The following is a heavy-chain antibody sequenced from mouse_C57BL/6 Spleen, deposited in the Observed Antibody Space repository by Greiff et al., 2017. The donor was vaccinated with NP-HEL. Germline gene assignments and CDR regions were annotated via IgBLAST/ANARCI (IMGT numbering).Heavy chain of an antibody. CDR3: ARGGGNLDY. J-gene: IGHJ2*01. Sequence: QVQLKESGAELVRPGTSVKVSCKASGYAFTNYLIEWVKQRPGQGLEWIGVINPGSGGTNYNEKFKGKATLTADKSSSTAYMQRSSLTSEDSAVYFCARGGGNLDYWGQGTTLTVSS. V-gene: IGHV1-54*01. CDR1: GYAFTNYL. D-gene: IGHD2-1*01. CDR2: INPGSGGT.